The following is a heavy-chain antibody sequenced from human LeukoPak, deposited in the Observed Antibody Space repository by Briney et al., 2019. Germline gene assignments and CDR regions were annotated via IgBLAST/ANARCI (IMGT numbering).Heavy chain of an antibody. J-gene: IGHJ4*02. D-gene: IGHD5-18*01. Sequence: GGSLRLSCAASGFTFSSYAMHWVRQAPGKGLEWVAVISYDGSNKYYADSVKGRFTISRDNSKNTLYLQMNSLRAEDTAVYYSARDQTPRGYSYGPFDYWGQGTLVTVSS. CDR2: ISYDGSNK. CDR3: ARDQTPRGYSYGPFDY. CDR1: GFTFSSYA. V-gene: IGHV3-30-3*01.